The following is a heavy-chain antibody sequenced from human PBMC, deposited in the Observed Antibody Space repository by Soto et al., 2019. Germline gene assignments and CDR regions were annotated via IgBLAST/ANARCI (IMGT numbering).Heavy chain of an antibody. CDR3: ARASSGWYFDY. CDR2: MSGSGGST. J-gene: IGHJ4*02. CDR1: GFTFSSYA. Sequence: EVQLLESGGGLVQPGGSLRLSCAASGFTFSSYAMSWVRQAPGKGLEWVSAMSGSGGSTYFADSVKGRFTISRDNSKNTLYLQMNSLRAEDTAVCYCARASSGWYFDYWGQGTLVTVSS. D-gene: IGHD6-19*01. V-gene: IGHV3-23*01.